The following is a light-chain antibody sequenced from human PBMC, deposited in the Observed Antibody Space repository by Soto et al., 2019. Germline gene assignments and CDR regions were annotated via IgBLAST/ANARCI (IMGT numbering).Light chain of an antibody. J-gene: IGKJ1*01. Sequence: DIPMTQSTSTLSASVGDRVTITCRASQTISSGLAWYQQKPGKAPKVLIYDASTLESGVPSRFSGSGSATEFTLTISSLQPDDFATYYCQQYKSYKTFGQGTKVKIK. CDR2: DAS. CDR1: QTISSG. V-gene: IGKV1-5*01. CDR3: QQYKSYKT.